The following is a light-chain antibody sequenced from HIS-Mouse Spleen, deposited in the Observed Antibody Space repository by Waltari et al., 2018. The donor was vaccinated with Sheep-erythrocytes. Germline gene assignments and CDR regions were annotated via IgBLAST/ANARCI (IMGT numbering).Light chain of an antibody. J-gene: IGKJ1*01. CDR3: QQFNNYPRT. CDR1: QGISSA. V-gene: IGKV1D-13*01. CDR2: DAS. Sequence: AIQLTQSPSSLSASVGDRVTITCRASQGISSAVAWYQQKPGKAPKLLIYDASSLESGVPSRFSGSGSGTDFTLTISSLQPEDFATYCCQQFNNYPRTFGQGTKVEIK.